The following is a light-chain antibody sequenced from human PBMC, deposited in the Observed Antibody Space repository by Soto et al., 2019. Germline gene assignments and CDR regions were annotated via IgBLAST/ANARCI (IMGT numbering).Light chain of an antibody. CDR2: GAS. CDR3: QQYCRSPLT. V-gene: IGKV3-20*01. J-gene: IGKJ4*01. Sequence: EIVLTQSPGTLSLSPGERATLSCRASQSVSSSYLAWYQQKPGQAPRLLIYGASSRATGIPDRFSGSGSGTDFTLTISRLEPEDFAVYYCQQYCRSPLTFGGGTNVEIK. CDR1: QSVSSSY.